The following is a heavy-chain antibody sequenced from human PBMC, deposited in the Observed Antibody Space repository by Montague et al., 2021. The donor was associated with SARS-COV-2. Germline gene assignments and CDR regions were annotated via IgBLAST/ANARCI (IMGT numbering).Heavy chain of an antibody. CDR2: TYYMSKWYN. CDR3: ARIPVGSKYYFDF. V-gene: IGHV6-1*01. D-gene: IGHD2-2*01. Sequence: CAISGDSVCIDIPTWSWIRHSPSLHLEQLGRTYYMSKWYNDYADSVKSRITIDPDTSKHQFSLHLNSVTPEDTAVYYCARIPVGSKYYFDFWGQGTLVTVSS. J-gene: IGHJ4*02. CDR1: GDSVCIDIPT.